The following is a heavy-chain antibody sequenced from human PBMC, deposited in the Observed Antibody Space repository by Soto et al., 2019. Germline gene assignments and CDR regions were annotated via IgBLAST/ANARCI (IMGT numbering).Heavy chain of an antibody. J-gene: IGHJ4*02. CDR3: ARGGVTTIFGDS. CDR1: GFTFSYYY. CDR2: IDTSSGTK. V-gene: IGHV3-48*02. D-gene: IGHD5-12*01. Sequence: GGSLRLSCAASGFTFSYYYMNWVRQAPGKGLEWLSYIDTSSGTKYYADSVKGRFIISRDNAKNSLFLQMNSLRDEDTAVYYCARGGVTTIFGDSWGQGTLVTVSS.